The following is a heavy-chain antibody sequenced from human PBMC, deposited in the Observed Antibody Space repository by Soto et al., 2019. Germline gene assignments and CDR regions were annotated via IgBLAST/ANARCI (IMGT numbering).Heavy chain of an antibody. J-gene: IGHJ3*02. Sequence: AAVKCSFKSSGYTFTHYAMHWVRQAPGQGLECLGWINTDNGNTAFSQKFQGRVSITMDTSASTAYVDLSSMMSEDTAVYYCARQGDSRILRDTFDIWGQGTVVTVSS. CDR2: INTDNGNT. V-gene: IGHV1-3*04. D-gene: IGHD2-8*01. CDR1: GYTFTHYA. CDR3: ARQGDSRILRDTFDI.